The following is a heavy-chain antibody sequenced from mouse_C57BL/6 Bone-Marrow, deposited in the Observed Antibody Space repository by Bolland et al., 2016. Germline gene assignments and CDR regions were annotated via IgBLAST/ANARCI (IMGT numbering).Heavy chain of an antibody. D-gene: IGHD1-1*01. Sequence: SSGSSTIYYADTVKGRFTISRDNAKNTLFLQMTSLRSEDTAMYYCARSFLLPQGDYWGQGTLV. CDR3: ARSFLLPQGDY. V-gene: IGHV5-17*01. CDR2: SSGSSTI. J-gene: IGHJ3*01.